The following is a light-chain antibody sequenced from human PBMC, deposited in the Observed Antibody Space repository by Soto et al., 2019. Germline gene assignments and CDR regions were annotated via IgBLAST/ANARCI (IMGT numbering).Light chain of an antibody. Sequence: QSVLTQPASVSGSPGQSITISCTGTSSDVGGYNYVSWYQQHPGKAPKLMIYEVSNRPSGVSNRFSGSKSGNTASLTLYGLQAEDEAHYSCSTDTRSTPQVVFGGATKFTVL. V-gene: IGLV2-14*01. CDR3: STDTRSTPQVV. CDR2: EVS. CDR1: SSDVGGYNY. J-gene: IGLJ2*01.